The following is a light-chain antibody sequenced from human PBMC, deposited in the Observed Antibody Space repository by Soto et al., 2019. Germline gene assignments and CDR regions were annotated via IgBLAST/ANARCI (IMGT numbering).Light chain of an antibody. Sequence: EIVLTQSPGTLSLSPGERATLSCRASQSVSSSYLAWYQQKPGQAPRLLIYGASSRATGIPDRFSGSGHGTDFTLTISRLETEDFAVYYCQHQGTFGQGTKLEIK. CDR3: QHQGT. V-gene: IGKV3-20*01. J-gene: IGKJ2*01. CDR2: GAS. CDR1: QSVSSSY.